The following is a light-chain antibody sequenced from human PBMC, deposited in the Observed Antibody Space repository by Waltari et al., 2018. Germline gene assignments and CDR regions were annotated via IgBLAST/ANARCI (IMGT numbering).Light chain of an antibody. J-gene: IGLJ2*01. V-gene: IGLV2-14*01. CDR3: SSYTSSDTMI. CDR1: NSDIGAYNY. CDR2: EVS. Sequence: QSALTQPASVSGSPGQSITISCTGTNSDIGAYNYVSWYQQHPGKAPKLIIFEVSNRPSGVSNRFSGSKSGNTASLTISGLQPEDEAEYYCSSYTSSDTMIFGTGTKLTVL.